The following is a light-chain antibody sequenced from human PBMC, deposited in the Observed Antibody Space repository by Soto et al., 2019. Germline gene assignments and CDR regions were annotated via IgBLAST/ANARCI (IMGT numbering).Light chain of an antibody. CDR3: QNYNSAPPLT. CDR2: AAS. J-gene: IGKJ4*01. CDR1: QGISNY. Sequence: DIQMTQSPSSLSASVGDRVTITCRASQGISNYLAWYQQKPGKVPKLLIYAASTLQSGVPSRFSGSGSRTDFTLTISSLQPEDVATYYCQNYNSAPPLTFGGGTKVEIK. V-gene: IGKV1-27*01.